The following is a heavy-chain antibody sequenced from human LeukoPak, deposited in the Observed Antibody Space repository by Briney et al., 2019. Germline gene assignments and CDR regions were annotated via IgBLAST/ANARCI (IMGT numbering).Heavy chain of an antibody. CDR1: GYTFTVYY. V-gene: IGHV1-2*02. D-gene: IGHD3-22*01. CDR2: INTNSGGT. J-gene: IGHJ6*03. Sequence: GAAVTVSFKGSGYTFTVYYMHWVRQAPGQGRERMGGINTNSGGTNYTQKVQGRGRITRDRANSKDYMELSRLRSDDTAVYYCARDPYYDSSRYSYYYYYMDVWGKGTTVTVSS. CDR3: ARDPYYDSSRYSYYYYYMDV.